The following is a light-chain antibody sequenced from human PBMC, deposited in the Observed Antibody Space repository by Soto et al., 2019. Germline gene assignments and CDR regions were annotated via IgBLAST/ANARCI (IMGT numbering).Light chain of an antibody. J-gene: IGKJ4*01. CDR2: AAS. CDR1: QSISSY. Sequence: DIQMTQSPSSLSASVGDRVTITCRASQSISSYLNWYQQKPGKAPKLLIYAASSLQSGVPSRFSGSGSGTEFTLTISSLQPDDFGTYYCQQYESYSPLTFGGGTKVDNK. CDR3: QQYESYSPLT. V-gene: IGKV1-39*01.